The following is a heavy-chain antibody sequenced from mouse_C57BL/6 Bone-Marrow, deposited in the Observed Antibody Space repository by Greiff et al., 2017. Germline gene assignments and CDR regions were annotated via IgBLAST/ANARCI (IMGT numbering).Heavy chain of an antibody. CDR3: ARGLPYYYGSRFYAMDY. CDR1: GYAFSSSW. J-gene: IGHJ4*01. Sequence: VQLQQSGPELVKPGASVKISCKASGYAFSSSWMNWVKQRPGKGLEWIGRIYPGDGDTNYNGKFKGKATLTADKSSSTDYMQLSSLTSEDSAVYFCARGLPYYYGSRFYAMDYWGQGTSVTVSS. D-gene: IGHD1-1*01. V-gene: IGHV1-82*01. CDR2: IYPGDGDT.